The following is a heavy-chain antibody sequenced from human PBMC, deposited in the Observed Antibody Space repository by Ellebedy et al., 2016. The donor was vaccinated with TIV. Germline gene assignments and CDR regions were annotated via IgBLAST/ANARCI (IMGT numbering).Heavy chain of an antibody. CDR1: RFIFTDYY. Sequence: PGGSLRLSCAASRFIFTDYYMTWIRQAPGKGLEWVSYVGSSSGSTIYYADSVKGRFTMSRDNAKNSVYLQMNSLRPEDTAVYYCARALLRGVMDVWGQGTSVTVSS. D-gene: IGHD3-10*01. V-gene: IGHV3-11*01. J-gene: IGHJ6*02. CDR2: VGSSSGSTI. CDR3: ARALLRGVMDV.